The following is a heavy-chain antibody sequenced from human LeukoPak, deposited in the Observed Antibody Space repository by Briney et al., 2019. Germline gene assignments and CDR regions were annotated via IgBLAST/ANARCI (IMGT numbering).Heavy chain of an antibody. CDR1: GGSISTYS. V-gene: IGHV4-59*08. CDR2: LYSGST. CDR3: VRKSIFGYGSFDL. Sequence: SETLSLTCTVSGGSISTYSWNWIRQSPGTGLEWIGYLYSGSTNYNSSLKRRVTISVDTSKNQFSLRLRSVTAADTAVYYCVRKSIFGYGSFDLWGQGAMTVVSS. D-gene: IGHD5-18*01. J-gene: IGHJ3*01.